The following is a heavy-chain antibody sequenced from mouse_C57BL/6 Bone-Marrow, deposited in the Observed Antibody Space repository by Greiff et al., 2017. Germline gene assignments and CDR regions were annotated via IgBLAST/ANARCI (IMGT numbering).Heavy chain of an antibody. V-gene: IGHV1-82*01. Sequence: QVQLQQSGPELVKPGASVKISCKASGYAFSSSWMNWVKQRPGKGLEWIGRIYPGDGDTNYNGTFTGKATLTAVKSSSTAYMQLRSLTYEDSAVYICAGGDGYYPYFDYWGQGTTLTVSS. D-gene: IGHD2-3*01. CDR1: GYAFSSSW. CDR3: AGGDGYYPYFDY. CDR2: IYPGDGDT. J-gene: IGHJ2*01.